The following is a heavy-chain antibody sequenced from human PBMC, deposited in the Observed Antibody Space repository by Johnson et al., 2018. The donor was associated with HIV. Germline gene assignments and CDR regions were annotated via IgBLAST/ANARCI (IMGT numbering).Heavy chain of an antibody. CDR2: IYSGGST. J-gene: IGHJ3*01. V-gene: IGHV3-53*01. Sequence: MLLVESGGGLIQPGGSLRLSCAASGFTVSSNYMSWVRQAPGKGLEWVSFIYSGGSTNFSASVMGRLIISRDNSKNTLYLQMNSRGAEDTAVYYCATARGGWRWGDAFDVWGQGTMVTVSS. D-gene: IGHD4-23*01. CDR1: GFTVSSNY. CDR3: ATARGGWRWGDAFDV.